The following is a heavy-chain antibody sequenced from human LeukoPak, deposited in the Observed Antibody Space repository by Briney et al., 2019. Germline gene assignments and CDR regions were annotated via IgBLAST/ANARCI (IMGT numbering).Heavy chain of an antibody. D-gene: IGHD4-17*01. CDR2: IRYDGSNK. Sequence: PGGSLRLSCAASGFTFSSYGMHWVRQAPGKGLEWVAFIRYDGSNKYYADSVKGRFTISRDDSKNTLYLQMNSLRAEDTAVYYCAKDLRGDYVSSDYWGQGTLVTVSS. J-gene: IGHJ4*02. CDR1: GFTFSSYG. V-gene: IGHV3-30*02. CDR3: AKDLRGDYVSSDY.